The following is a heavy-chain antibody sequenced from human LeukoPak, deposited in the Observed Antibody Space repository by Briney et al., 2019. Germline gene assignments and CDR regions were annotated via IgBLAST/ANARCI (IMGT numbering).Heavy chain of an antibody. CDR2: INHSGST. J-gene: IGHJ4*02. CDR3: ASLRGMTTVTSPDY. Sequence: SETLSLTCAVYGGSFSNYYWSWIRQPPGKGLEWIGEINHSGSTNYNPSLKSRVTISVDTSKNQFSLKLSSVTAADTAVYYCASLRGMTTVTSPDYWGQGTLVTVSS. CDR1: GGSFSNYY. V-gene: IGHV4-34*01. D-gene: IGHD4-17*01.